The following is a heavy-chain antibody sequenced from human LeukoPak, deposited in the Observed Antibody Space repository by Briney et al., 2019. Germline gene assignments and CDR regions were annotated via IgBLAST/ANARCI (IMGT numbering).Heavy chain of an antibody. CDR3: ARDRRYCSSTSCYGRFDP. CDR1: GGSFSGYY. CDR2: INHSGST. J-gene: IGHJ5*02. D-gene: IGHD2-2*01. V-gene: IGHV4-34*01. Sequence: SETLSLTCAVYGGSFSGYYWSWIRQPPGKGLEWIGEINHSGSTNYNPSLKSRVTISVDTSKNQFSLKLSSVTAADTAVYYCARDRRYCSSTSCYGRFDPWGQGTLVTVSS.